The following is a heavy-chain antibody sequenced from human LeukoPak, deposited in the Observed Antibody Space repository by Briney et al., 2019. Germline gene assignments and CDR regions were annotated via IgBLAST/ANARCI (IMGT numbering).Heavy chain of an antibody. V-gene: IGHV3-49*04. CDR1: GFTFGDYA. CDR3: TRDFYGDYGFYYFDY. Sequence: GGSLRLSCTASGFTFGDYAMSWVRQAPGKGLEWVGFIRNKAYGGTTEYAASVKGRFTISRDDSKSIAYLQMNSLKTEDTAVYYCTRDFYGDYGFYYFDYWGQGTLVTVSS. D-gene: IGHD4-17*01. CDR2: IRNKAYGGTT. J-gene: IGHJ4*02.